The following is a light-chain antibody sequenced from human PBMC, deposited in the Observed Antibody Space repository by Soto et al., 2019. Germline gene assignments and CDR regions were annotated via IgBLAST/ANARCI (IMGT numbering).Light chain of an antibody. CDR2: GVS. J-gene: IGKJ4*01. Sequence: EIVLTQSPGTLSLSPGERATLSCRASQSVSSNLAWYQQKPGQAPRLLIYGVSTRATGIPVRFSGSGSGTEFTLTISSLQSEDFAVYYCQQYNKWPLTFGGGTEVEI. CDR1: QSVSSN. CDR3: QQYNKWPLT. V-gene: IGKV3-15*01.